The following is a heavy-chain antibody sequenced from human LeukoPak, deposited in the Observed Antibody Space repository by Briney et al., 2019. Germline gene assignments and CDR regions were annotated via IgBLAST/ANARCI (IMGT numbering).Heavy chain of an antibody. J-gene: IGHJ4*02. V-gene: IGHV3-48*04. Sequence: PRGSLRLSSAASGFTFNNYAMNWVRQTPRGRLEWVSFIGISSGPLLYADSVKGRFTISRDNAKASVYLQMNRLRAEDTAVYYCAGAKGYTSSYSFDYWGQGILVTVSS. CDR1: GFTFNNYA. D-gene: IGHD3-10*01. CDR3: AGAKGYTSSYSFDY. CDR2: IGISSGPL.